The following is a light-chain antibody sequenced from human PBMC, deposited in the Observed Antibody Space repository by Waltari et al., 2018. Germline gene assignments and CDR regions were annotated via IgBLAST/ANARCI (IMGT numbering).Light chain of an antibody. CDR2: AAS. CDR3: QQSYSTPRT. J-gene: IGKJ2*01. CDR1: QSIRSY. Sequence: DIQMTQSPSSLSASVGDRATITCRASQSIRSYLNWYQQKPGKAPKLLIYAASSLQSGVPSRFSGSGSGTDFTLTISSLQPEDFATYYCQQSYSTPRTFGQGTKLEIK. V-gene: IGKV1-39*01.